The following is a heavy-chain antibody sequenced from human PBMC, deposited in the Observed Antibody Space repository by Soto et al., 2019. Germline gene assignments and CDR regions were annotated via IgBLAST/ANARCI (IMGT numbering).Heavy chain of an antibody. CDR1: GFTFSSYG. CDR2: ISYDGSNK. Sequence: QVQLVESGGGVVQPGRSLRLSCAASGFTFSSYGMHWVRQAPGKGLEWVAVISYDGSNKYYADSVKGRFTISRDNSKNTLYLQMNSLRAEDTAVYYCAKDGHYYDFWSGYYEFGIDVWGQGTTVTVSS. CDR3: AKDGHYYDFWSGYYEFGIDV. V-gene: IGHV3-30*18. D-gene: IGHD3-3*01. J-gene: IGHJ6*02.